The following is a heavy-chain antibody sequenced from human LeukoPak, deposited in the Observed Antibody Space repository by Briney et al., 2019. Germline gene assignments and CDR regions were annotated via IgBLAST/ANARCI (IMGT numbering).Heavy chain of an antibody. CDR2: IYYSGST. J-gene: IGHJ3*02. CDR1: GGSISSSSYY. V-gene: IGHV4-31*03. D-gene: IGHD3-3*01. Sequence: SETLSLTCTVSGGSISSSSYYWGWIRQHPGKGLEWIGYIYYSGSTYYNPSLKSRVTISVDTSKNQFSLKLSSVTAADTAVYYCARENESTKVFVRAFDIWGQGTMVTVSS. CDR3: ARENESTKVFVRAFDI.